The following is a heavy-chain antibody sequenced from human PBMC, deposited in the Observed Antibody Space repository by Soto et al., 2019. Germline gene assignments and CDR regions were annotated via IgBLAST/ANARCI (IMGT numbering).Heavy chain of an antibody. CDR1: GFSLSPSGMR. D-gene: IGHD2-15*01. CDR2: IDWDDDK. CDR3: ARMFHCSGGTCPFDY. Sequence: GPPLVNPTQTLTPTGTFSGFSLSPSGMRVSWIRQPPGKALEWLARIDWDDDKFYHTSLKTRLTISKDSSKNQVVLTMTNLDPVDTATYYCARMFHCSGGTCPFDYWGQGALVTVSS. J-gene: IGHJ4*02. V-gene: IGHV2-70*04.